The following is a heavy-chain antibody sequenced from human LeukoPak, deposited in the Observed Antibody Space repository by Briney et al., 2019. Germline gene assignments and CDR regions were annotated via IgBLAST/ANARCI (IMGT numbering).Heavy chain of an antibody. CDR1: GGSISSSSYY. J-gene: IGHJ4*02. V-gene: IGHV4-39*01. Sequence: SETLSLTCTVSGGSISSSSYYWGWIRQPPGKGLEWIGSIYYSGSTYYNPSLKSRVTISVDKSKNQFSLKLSSVTAADTAVYYCARSPIVPTYLFDYWGQGTLVTVSS. D-gene: IGHD2-2*01. CDR2: IYYSGST. CDR3: ARSPIVPTYLFDY.